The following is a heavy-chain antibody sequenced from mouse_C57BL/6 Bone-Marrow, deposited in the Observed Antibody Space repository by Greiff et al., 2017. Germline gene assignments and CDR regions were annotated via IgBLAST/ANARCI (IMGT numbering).Heavy chain of an antibody. CDR3: ARRRWDWYFDV. CDR1: GFTFSDYG. D-gene: IGHD1-1*02. J-gene: IGHJ1*03. CDR2: ISNLAYSI. Sequence: EVQGVASGGGLVQPGGSLKLSCAASGFTFSDYGMAWVRQAPRQGPEWVAFISNLAYSIYYADTVTGRFTISRENAKNTLYLEMSSLRSEDTAMYYCARRRWDWYFDVWGTGTTVTVSS. V-gene: IGHV5-15*04.